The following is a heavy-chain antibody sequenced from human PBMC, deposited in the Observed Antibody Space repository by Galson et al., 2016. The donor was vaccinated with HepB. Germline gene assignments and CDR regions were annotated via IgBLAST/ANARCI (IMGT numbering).Heavy chain of an antibody. V-gene: IGHV7-4-1*02. CDR3: AIPYYDFWSRDLHP. CDR2: IHTNTGNP. J-gene: IGHJ5*02. CDR1: GYTFTNYP. D-gene: IGHD3-3*01. Sequence: SVKVSCKASGYTFTNYPMIWVRQAPGQGLEWMGWIHTNTGNPTYAQGFTGRFVFSLDTSVSTAYLEISSLKAEDIAVYFCAIPYYDFWSRDLHPWGQGTLVTVSS.